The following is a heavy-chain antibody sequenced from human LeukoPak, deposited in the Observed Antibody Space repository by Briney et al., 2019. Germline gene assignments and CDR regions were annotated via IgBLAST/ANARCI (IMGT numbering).Heavy chain of an antibody. J-gene: IGHJ4*02. CDR1: GGSISSSNW. V-gene: IGHV4-4*02. CDR3: ARSYSSSRYTHFDC. CDR2: IYPSGST. Sequence: PSETLSLTCAVSGGSISSSNWWSWVRQPPGKGLEWIGEIYPSGSTNYNPSLKSRVTISVDKSKNQFSLNLSSVTAADAAVYYCARSYSSSRYTHFDCWGQGTLVTVSS. D-gene: IGHD6-13*01.